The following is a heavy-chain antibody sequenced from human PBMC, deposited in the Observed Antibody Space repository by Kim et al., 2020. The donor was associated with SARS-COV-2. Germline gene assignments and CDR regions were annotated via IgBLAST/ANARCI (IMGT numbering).Heavy chain of an antibody. CDR1: GFTFSSYG. D-gene: IGHD1-26*01. CDR3: AKDLEVGATPTGAFDI. V-gene: IGHV3-30*18. Sequence: GGSLRLSCAASGFTFSSYGMHWVRQAPGKGLEWVAVISYDGSNKYYADSVKGRFTISRDNSKNTLYLQMNSLRAEDTAVYYCAKDLEVGATPTGAFDIWGQGTMVTVSS. CDR2: ISYDGSNK. J-gene: IGHJ3*02.